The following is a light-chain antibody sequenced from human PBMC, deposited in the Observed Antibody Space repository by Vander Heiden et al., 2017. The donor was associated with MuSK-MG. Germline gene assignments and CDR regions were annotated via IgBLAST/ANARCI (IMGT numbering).Light chain of an antibody. CDR1: QSISSY. Sequence: DIQMTQSPSSLSASVGDRVTITCRASQSISSYLNWYQQKPGKAPKLLIYAASSLQSGVPSRSSGPGSGTDFTLTISMRHPEDFTPYYCQHCDTTPVYTFGQGTKLEIK. CDR2: AAS. J-gene: IGKJ2*01. CDR3: QHCDTTPVYT. V-gene: IGKV1-39*01.